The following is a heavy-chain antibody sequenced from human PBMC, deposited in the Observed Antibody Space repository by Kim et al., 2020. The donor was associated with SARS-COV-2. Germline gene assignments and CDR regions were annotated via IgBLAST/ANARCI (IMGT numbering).Heavy chain of an antibody. Sequence: SETLSLTCTVSGGSVSSGSYYWSWIRQPPGKGLEWIGYIYYSGSTNYNPSLKSRVTISVDTSKNQFSLKLSSVTAADTAVYYCARDPSNGMDVWGQGTTVTVSS. V-gene: IGHV4-61*01. CDR2: IYYSGST. CDR1: GGSVSSGSYY. CDR3: ARDPSNGMDV. J-gene: IGHJ6*02.